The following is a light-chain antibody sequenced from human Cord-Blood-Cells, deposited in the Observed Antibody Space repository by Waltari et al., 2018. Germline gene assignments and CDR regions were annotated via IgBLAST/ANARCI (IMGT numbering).Light chain of an antibody. V-gene: IGLV4-69*01. J-gene: IGLJ3*02. CDR1: RGHSSYA. CDR3: QTWGTGIWV. CDR2: LNSDGSH. Sequence: QLVLTQSPSASASLGASVKLTCTLSRGHSSYAIAWHQQQPEKGPRYLMKLNSDGSHSKGDGIPDRFSGSSSEAERYLTISSLQSEDEADYYCQTWGTGIWVFGGGTKLTVL.